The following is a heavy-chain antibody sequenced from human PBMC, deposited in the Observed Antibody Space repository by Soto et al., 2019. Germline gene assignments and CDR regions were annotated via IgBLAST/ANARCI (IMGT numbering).Heavy chain of an antibody. Sequence: GGSLRLSCAASGFTFSSYAMSWVRQAPGKGLEWFSAISGSGGSTYYADSVKGRFTISRDNSKNTLYLQMNSLRAEDTAVYYCANDRFYGATARDPDPQLYYFDYWPQGTLVTASS. J-gene: IGHJ4*02. CDR1: GFTFSSYA. CDR3: ANDRFYGATARDPDPQLYYFDY. D-gene: IGHD4-17*01. V-gene: IGHV3-23*01. CDR2: ISGSGGST.